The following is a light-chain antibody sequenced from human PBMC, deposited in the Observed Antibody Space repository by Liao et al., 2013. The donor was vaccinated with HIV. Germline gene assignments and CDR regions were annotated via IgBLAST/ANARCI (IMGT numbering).Light chain of an antibody. CDR1: YLGDKY. CDR2: QDK. V-gene: IGLV3-1*01. J-gene: IGLJ1*01. Sequence: YELAQPPSVSVSPGQTATITCSGDYLGDKYASWYHLRPGQSPVLVIYQDKKRPSGIPERYAGSNSGITAILTISGIQPVDEGDYYCQTWDSSTYVFGTGTKVTVL. CDR3: QTWDSSTYV.